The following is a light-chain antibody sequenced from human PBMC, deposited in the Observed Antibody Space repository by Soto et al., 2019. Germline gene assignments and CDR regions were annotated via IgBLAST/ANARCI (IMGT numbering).Light chain of an antibody. V-gene: IGKV3-20*01. J-gene: IGKJ5*01. CDR2: GAS. Sequence: MGLTQSPGTLALSPGERATLSCRASQRVSSNYLAWYQQKPGQAPRFLIYGASSRATGIPDRFSGSGSGTDFTLTISRLEPEDLAVYYCQQYSTSPITFGQGTRLEIK. CDR1: QRVSSNY. CDR3: QQYSTSPIT.